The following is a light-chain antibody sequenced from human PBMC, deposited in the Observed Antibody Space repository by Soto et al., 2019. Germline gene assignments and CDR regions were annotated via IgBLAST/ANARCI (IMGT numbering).Light chain of an antibody. CDR1: QGIKNW. CDR3: QQAASFPIT. CDR2: TGS. J-gene: IGKJ5*01. V-gene: IGKV1-12*01. Sequence: EIQMTQSPCCLSASVVAIVTFTCRASQGIKNWLAWYQQKPGKAPNLLIYTGSSLQSGVPSRFSGSGSGTDFTLTINSLQPEDFATYYCQQAASFPITFGQGTRLEIK.